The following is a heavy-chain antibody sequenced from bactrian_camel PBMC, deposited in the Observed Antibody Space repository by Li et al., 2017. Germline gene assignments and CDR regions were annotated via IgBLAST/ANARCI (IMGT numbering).Heavy chain of an antibody. V-gene: IGHV3S31*01. CDR3: VTTVGY. J-gene: IGHJ6*01. CDR1: GFTFSTYA. Sequence: VQLVESGGGVVQPGGSLVLSCAASGFTFSTYAMGWVRQVPGKGLEWVSLIGSSGSSTLYADSVEGRFITSRDNAKATLYLQLNSLKAKDTAMYYCVTTVGYWGQGTQVTVS. CDR2: IGSSGSST.